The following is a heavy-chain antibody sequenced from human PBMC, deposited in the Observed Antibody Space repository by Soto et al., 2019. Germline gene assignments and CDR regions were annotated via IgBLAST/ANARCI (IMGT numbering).Heavy chain of an antibody. Sequence: SQTLSLTCVISGDSVSSNSAAWNWIRQSPSRGLEWLGRTYYRSKWYYDYAVSVKSRMTINPDTSKNQFSLQLNSVTPEDTAVYYCAREDYDFLERLPYTSFFDSWGQGTLVTVSS. V-gene: IGHV6-1*01. CDR1: GDSVSSNSAA. J-gene: IGHJ4*02. CDR3: AREDYDFLERLPYTSFFDS. D-gene: IGHD3-3*01. CDR2: TYYRSKWYY.